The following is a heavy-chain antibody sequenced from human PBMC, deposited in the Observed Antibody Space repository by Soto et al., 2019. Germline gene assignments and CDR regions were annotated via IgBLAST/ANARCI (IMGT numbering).Heavy chain of an antibody. CDR3: AIVFAYYYFWSGYSPPEAPFDL. J-gene: IGHJ2*01. CDR1: GYTFTSYG. CDR2: ISAYNGNT. Sequence: ASVKLSCKAPGYTFTSYGISWVRQAPGQGLEWMGWISAYNGNTNYAQKLQGIVTMTTDTSTSTAYMVLRSLRSDDTAVYYCAIVFAYYYFWSGYSPPEAPFDLWGRGTLVTGSS. D-gene: IGHD3-3*01. V-gene: IGHV1-18*01.